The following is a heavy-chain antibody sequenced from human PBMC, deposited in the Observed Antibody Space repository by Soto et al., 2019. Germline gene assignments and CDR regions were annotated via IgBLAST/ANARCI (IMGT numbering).Heavy chain of an antibody. CDR1: GFSLSTSGVG. D-gene: IGHD3-22*01. V-gene: IGHV2-5*01. Sequence: GSGPTLVNPTQTLTLTCTFSGFSLSTSGVGVGWIRQPPGKALEWLALIYWNDDKRYSPSLKSRLTITKDTSKNQVVLTMTNMDPVDTATYYCAHREQNYYYYDSSGYHFGWFDPWGQGTLVTVSS. CDR2: IYWNDDK. J-gene: IGHJ5*02. CDR3: AHREQNYYYYDSSGYHFGWFDP.